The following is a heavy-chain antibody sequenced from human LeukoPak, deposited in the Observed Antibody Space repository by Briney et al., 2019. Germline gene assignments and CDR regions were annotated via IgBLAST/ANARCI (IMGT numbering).Heavy chain of an antibody. J-gene: IGHJ4*02. D-gene: IGHD6-6*01. V-gene: IGHV3-48*03. CDR2: ISGSGTTV. CDR3: ARDLSSLTSPFDY. CDR1: GFTFSSYE. Sequence: PGGSLRLSCEASGFTFSSYEINWVRQAPGKGLEWVSYISGSGTTVYFADSVKGRFTISRDNARDSLYLQMNSLRAEDTAVYYCARDLSSLTSPFDYWSQGILVTVSS.